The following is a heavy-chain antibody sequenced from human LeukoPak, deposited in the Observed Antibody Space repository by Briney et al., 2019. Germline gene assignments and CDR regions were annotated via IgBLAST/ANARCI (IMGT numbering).Heavy chain of an antibody. D-gene: IGHD3-3*01. CDR3: ARGGFDVWSGYRIDF. J-gene: IGHJ4*02. Sequence: GGSLRLSCAASGFTFSAYGMHWVRQTPDKGLEWVAVLWYDGTNKYYADSVRGRFTISRDTPENTLSLQMNSLRAEDTAVYYCARGGFDVWSGYRIDFWGQETLITVSS. CDR2: LWYDGTNK. CDR1: GFTFSAYG. V-gene: IGHV3-33*01.